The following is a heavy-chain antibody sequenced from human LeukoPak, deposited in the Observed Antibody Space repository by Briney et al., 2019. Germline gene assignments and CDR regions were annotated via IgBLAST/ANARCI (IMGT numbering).Heavy chain of an antibody. J-gene: IGHJ4*02. CDR2: TYYRSKWYN. D-gene: IGHD3-3*01. CDR1: GGSVSSNSAA. V-gene: IGHV6-1*01. CDR3: AREWSVLAVGYYFDY. Sequence: SQTLSLTCAISGGSVSSNSAAWNWIRQSPSRGLEWLGRTYYRSKWYNDYAVSVKSRITVSPDTSKNQFSLQLNTVTPEDTAVYYCAREWSVLAVGYYFDYWGQGTLATVSS.